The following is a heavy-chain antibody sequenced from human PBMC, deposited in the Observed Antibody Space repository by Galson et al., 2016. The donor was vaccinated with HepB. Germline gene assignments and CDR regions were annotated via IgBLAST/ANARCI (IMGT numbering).Heavy chain of an antibody. CDR1: GYTFSKYG. J-gene: IGHJ5*02. V-gene: IGHV1-3*01. D-gene: IGHD3-3*01. Sequence: SVKVSCKASGYTFSKYGLHWVRQAPGQRLEWLGVINAGNGNTEYSSEFQGRVTITRDTSATTVYLELSSLRAADTAVYHCAGPYYELWTGQSCFDPWVQGTLVTVAA. CDR2: INAGNGNT. CDR3: AGPYYELWTGQSCFDP.